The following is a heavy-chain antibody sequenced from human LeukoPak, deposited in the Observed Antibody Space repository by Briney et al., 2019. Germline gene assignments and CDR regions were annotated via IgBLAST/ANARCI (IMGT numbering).Heavy chain of an antibody. J-gene: IGHJ4*02. CDR2: ISWNSGSI. Sequence: GRSLRLSCAASGFTFDDYAMHWVRQAPGKGLEWVSGISWNSGSIGYADSVKGRFTISRDNSKNTVYLQMNSLRAEDTAVYYCARDPRRSSQTGYFDYWGQGTLVTVSS. CDR3: ARDPRRSSQTGYFDY. CDR1: GFTFDDYA. D-gene: IGHD6-19*01. V-gene: IGHV3-9*01.